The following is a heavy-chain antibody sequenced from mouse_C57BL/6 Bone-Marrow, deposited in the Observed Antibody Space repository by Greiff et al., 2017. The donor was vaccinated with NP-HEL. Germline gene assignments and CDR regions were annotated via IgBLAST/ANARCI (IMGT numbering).Heavy chain of an antibody. CDR1: GYTFTSYG. D-gene: IGHD1-1*01. J-gene: IGHJ3*01. V-gene: IGHV1-81*01. Sequence: VQLQESGAELARPGASVKLSCKASGYTFTSYGISWVKQRTGQGLEWIGEIYPRSGNTYYNEKFKGKATLTADKSSSTAYMELRSLTSEDSAVYFCASPPDYYGSSSFAYWGQGTLVTVSA. CDR2: IYPRSGNT. CDR3: ASPPDYYGSSSFAY.